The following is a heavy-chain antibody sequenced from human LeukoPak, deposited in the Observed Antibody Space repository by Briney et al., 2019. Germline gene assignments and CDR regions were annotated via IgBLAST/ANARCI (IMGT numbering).Heavy chain of an antibody. CDR3: ASGADIVVVPASVPYYYYGMDV. V-gene: IGHV1-69*13. D-gene: IGHD2-2*01. J-gene: IGHJ6*02. CDR2: IIPIFGTA. CDR1: GYTFTKYW. Sequence: SVKVSCKASGYTFTKYWMHWVRQAPGQGLEWMGGIIPIFGTANYAQKFQGRVTITADESTSTAYMELSSLRSEDTAVYYCASGADIVVVPASVPYYYYGMDVWGQGTTVTVSS.